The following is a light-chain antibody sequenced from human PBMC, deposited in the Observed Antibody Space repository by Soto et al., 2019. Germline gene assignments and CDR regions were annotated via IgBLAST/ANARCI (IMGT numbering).Light chain of an antibody. V-gene: IGLV2-8*01. J-gene: IGLJ2*01. CDR1: SSDVGGYNY. Sequence: QSVLTQPPSASGSPGQSVTISCIGTSSDVGGYNYVSWYQQHPGKAPKLMIYEVSKRPSGVPDRFSGSKSGNTASLTVSGLQAEEEADYYCSSYAASNNLGVFGGGTKLTVL. CDR2: EVS. CDR3: SSYAASNNLGV.